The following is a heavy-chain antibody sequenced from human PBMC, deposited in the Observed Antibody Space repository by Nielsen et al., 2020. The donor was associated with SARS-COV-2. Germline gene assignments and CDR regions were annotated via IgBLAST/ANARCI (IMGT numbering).Heavy chain of an antibody. CDR3: AKDGRGLIEYREAMTL. V-gene: IGHV3-21*04. CDR2: ISSSSSYI. CDR1: GFTFSSYS. J-gene: IGHJ4*02. D-gene: IGHD2-15*01. Sequence: GGSLRLSCAASGFTFSSYSMNWVRQAPGKGLEWVSSISSSSSYIYYADSVKGRFTISRDNAKNSLYLQMNSLRAEDTAVYYCAKDGRGLIEYREAMTLWGQGTLVTVSS.